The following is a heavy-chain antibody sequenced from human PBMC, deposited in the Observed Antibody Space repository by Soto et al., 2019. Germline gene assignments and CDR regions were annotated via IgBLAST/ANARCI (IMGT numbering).Heavy chain of an antibody. CDR2: IYYSGST. J-gene: IGHJ4*02. D-gene: IGHD6-6*01. Sequence: PSETLCLTWTFFGYSISSVDDCLIWIRQPPGKGLEWIGLIYYSGSTHYNPSLKSRLIISVNTSKNQFSLKLTSATAADTAVYYCARDFKRYSSSPGPLEYWGQGTLVTVSS. CDR1: GYSISSVDDC. V-gene: IGHV4-30-4*01. CDR3: ARDFKRYSSSPGPLEY.